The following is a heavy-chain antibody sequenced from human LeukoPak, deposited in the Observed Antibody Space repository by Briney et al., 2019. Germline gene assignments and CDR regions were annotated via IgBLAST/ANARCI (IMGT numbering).Heavy chain of an antibody. CDR2: IYYSGST. J-gene: IGHJ4*02. V-gene: IGHV4-39*07. D-gene: IGHD3-22*01. CDR1: GGSFSSSSYY. Sequence: SETLSLTCTVSGGSFSSSSYYWGWIRQPPGKGLEWIGSIYYSGSTYYNPSLKSRVTISVDTSKNQFSLKLSSVTAADTAVYYCARVPANYYDSSGLAYYFDYWGQGTLVTVSS. CDR3: ARVPANYYDSSGLAYYFDY.